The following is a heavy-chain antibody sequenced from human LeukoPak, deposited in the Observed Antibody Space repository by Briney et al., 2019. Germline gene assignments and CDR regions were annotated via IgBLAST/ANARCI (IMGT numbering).Heavy chain of an antibody. CDR3: ARLRGNYFPDY. CDR2: IYYSGST. V-gene: IGHV4-59*01. CDR1: GGSISNYY. D-gene: IGHD4-11*01. J-gene: IGHJ4*02. Sequence: SETLSLTCAVSGGSISNYYWTWIREPPGKGLEWIAYIYYSGSTNYNPSLKSRVTISVDTSKNQFSLKLSSVTAADTAVYYCARLRGNYFPDYWGQGTLVTVSS.